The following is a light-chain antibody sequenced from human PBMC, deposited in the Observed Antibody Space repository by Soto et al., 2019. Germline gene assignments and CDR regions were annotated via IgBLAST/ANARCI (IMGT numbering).Light chain of an antibody. CDR2: DAS. Sequence: AIQLTQSPSSLSASVGDRVTITCRASQGISSNLAWYQQKPGKAPKVLIYDASSLESGVPSRFSGSGSGTDFTLTISSLQSEDFATYYCQQFSNYPFTFGGGTKVEI. V-gene: IGKV1D-13*01. J-gene: IGKJ4*01. CDR3: QQFSNYPFT. CDR1: QGISSN.